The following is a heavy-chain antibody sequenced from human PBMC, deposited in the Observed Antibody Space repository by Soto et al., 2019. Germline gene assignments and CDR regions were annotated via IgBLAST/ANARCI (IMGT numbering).Heavy chain of an antibody. D-gene: IGHD6-13*01. CDR1: GFTFSSYG. CDR3: AFFFFCSDDAAYFYF. CDR2: ISYDGSNK. Sequence: GGSLRLSCAASGFTFSSYGMHWVRQAPGKGLEWVAVISYDGSNKYYADSVKGRFTISRDNSKNTLYLQMNSLRAEDTAVYYCAFFFFCSDDAAYFYFWGQGSLVPVSS. J-gene: IGHJ4*02. V-gene: IGHV3-30*03.